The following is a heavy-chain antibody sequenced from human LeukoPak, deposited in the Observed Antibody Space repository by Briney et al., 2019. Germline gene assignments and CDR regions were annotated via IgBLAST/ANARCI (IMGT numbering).Heavy chain of an antibody. J-gene: IGHJ4*02. D-gene: IGHD1-26*01. V-gene: IGHV3-74*01. CDR3: ARDRWELRGFDY. CDR2: INSDGSST. Sequence: PGGSLRLSCAASGFTFSSYGMHWVRQALGKGLVWVSRINSDGSSTSYADSVKGRFTISRDNAKNTLYLQMNSLRAEDTAVYYCARDRWELRGFDYWGQGTLVTVSS. CDR1: GFTFSSYG.